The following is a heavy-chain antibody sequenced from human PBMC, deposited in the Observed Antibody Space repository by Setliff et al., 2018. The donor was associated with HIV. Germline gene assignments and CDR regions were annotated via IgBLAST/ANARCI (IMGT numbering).Heavy chain of an antibody. Sequence: GGSLRLSCAASGFTFSSYAMSWVRQAPGKGLEWVSVISGNGGTTYYADSVKGRFTISRDDAKNMLFLQMNSLTPEDTAVYYCARDRSYGGSPYFYYYMDVWGKGTTVTVSS. CDR1: GFTFSSYA. CDR2: ISGNGGTT. J-gene: IGHJ6*03. CDR3: ARDRSYGGSPYFYYYMDV. V-gene: IGHV3-23*01. D-gene: IGHD2-15*01.